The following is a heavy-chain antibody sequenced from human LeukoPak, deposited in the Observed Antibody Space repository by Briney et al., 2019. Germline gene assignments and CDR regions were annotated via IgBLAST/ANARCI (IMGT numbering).Heavy chain of an antibody. D-gene: IGHD1/OR15-1a*01. CDR2: ISSSGSTK. V-gene: IGHV3-11*04. CDR3: VRDPNWNNDLSEDAFDL. J-gene: IGHJ3*01. CDR1: GFSFSDYY. Sequence: GGSLRLSCAASGFSFSDYYMSWIRQAPGKGLEWVSYISSSGSTKYYADSVKGRFTISRDNAKNSMYLQMNSLRAEDTAVYYCVRDPNWNNDLSEDAFDLWGQGTMVTVSS.